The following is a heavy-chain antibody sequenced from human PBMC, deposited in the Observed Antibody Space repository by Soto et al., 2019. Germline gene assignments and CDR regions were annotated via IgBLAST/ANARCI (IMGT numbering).Heavy chain of an antibody. J-gene: IGHJ6*03. CDR2: MNPNSGNT. V-gene: IGHV1-8*01. CDR1: GYTFTSYD. Sequence: QVQLVQSGAEVKKPGASVKVSCKASGYTFTSYDINWVRQATGQGLEWMGWMNPNSGNTGYARNFQGRVTMTRNTSISTAYMELSSLRSEDTAVYYCARGPYYYYYMDVWGKGTTVIVSS. CDR3: ARGPYYYYYMDV.